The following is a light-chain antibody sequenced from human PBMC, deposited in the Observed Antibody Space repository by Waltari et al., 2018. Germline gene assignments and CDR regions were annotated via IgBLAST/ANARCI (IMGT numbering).Light chain of an antibody. CDR3: AAWDDSLSGKV. J-gene: IGLJ3*02. CDR2: RNN. V-gene: IGLV1-44*01. Sequence: QTVLTQPPSASWTPGQRVTISCSGRSSNIGSNLVNWYQQLPGTAPKLLVYRNNQRPSGVPDRFSGSKSGTSASLAISGLQSEDEADYYCAAWDDSLSGKVFGGGTKLTVL. CDR1: SSNIGSNL.